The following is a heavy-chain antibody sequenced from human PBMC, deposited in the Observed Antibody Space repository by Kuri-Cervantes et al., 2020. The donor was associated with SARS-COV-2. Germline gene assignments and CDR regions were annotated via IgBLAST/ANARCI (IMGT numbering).Heavy chain of an antibody. D-gene: IGHD3-3*01. CDR1: GYTFTSYG. CDR2: ISAYSGNT. J-gene: IGHJ4*02. Sequence: ASVKVSCKASGYTFTSYGIRWVRQAPGQGLEWMGWISAYSGNTNYAQKLQGRVTMTTDTSTSTVYMELSSLRSEDTAVYYCARNPYYDFWSGYYISRDSAPVLFDYWGQGTLVTVSS. V-gene: IGHV1-18*01. CDR3: ARNPYYDFWSGYYISRDSAPVLFDY.